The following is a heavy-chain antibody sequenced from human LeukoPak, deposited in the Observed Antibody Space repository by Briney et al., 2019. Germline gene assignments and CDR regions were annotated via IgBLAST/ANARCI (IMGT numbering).Heavy chain of an antibody. Sequence: GESLKISCKGSGYSFTSYWIGWVRQMPGKGLEWMGIIYPGDSDTRYSPSFQGQVTISADKSISTAYLQWSSLKASDTAMYYCARLSGRDRDYGDIDDAFDIWGQGTMVTVSS. CDR2: IYPGDSDT. CDR3: ARLSGRDRDYGDIDDAFDI. V-gene: IGHV5-51*01. D-gene: IGHD4-17*01. CDR1: GYSFTSYW. J-gene: IGHJ3*02.